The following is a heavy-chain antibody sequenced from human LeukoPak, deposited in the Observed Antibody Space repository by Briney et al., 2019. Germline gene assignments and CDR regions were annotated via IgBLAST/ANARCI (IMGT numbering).Heavy chain of an antibody. CDR2: ISGSGGST. CDR1: GFTFSIYA. D-gene: IGHD3-22*01. V-gene: IGHV3-23*01. J-gene: IGHJ4*02. Sequence: GGSLRLSCAASGFTFSIYAMSWVRQAPGKGLEWVSGISGSGGSTYYADSVKGRFTVSRDNSKNALFLQMNSLRAEDTAVYFCAKRIRDTTGYYYFYRWGQGTLVTVSS. CDR3: AKRIRDTTGYYYFYR.